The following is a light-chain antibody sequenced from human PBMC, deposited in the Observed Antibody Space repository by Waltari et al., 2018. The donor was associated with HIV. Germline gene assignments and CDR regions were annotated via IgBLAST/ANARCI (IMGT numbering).Light chain of an antibody. Sequence: EIVLTQSQATLSLSPVERATLSCRASQSVSSYLAWYQQKHGQAPRLLIYDASNRATGIPARFSGSGSGTDFTLTISSLEPEDFAVYYCQQRSNWPLTFGGGTKVEIK. V-gene: IGKV3-11*01. CDR1: QSVSSY. CDR2: DAS. J-gene: IGKJ4*01. CDR3: QQRSNWPLT.